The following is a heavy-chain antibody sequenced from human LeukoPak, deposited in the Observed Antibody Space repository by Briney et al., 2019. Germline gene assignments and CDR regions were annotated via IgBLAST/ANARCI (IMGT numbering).Heavy chain of an antibody. CDR3: ARDLWGSGSTYYYYGMDV. D-gene: IGHD3-10*01. J-gene: IGHJ6*02. Sequence: SGTLSLTCTVSGGSISSYYWSWIRQPPGKGLEWIGYIYYSGSTNYNPSLKSRVTISVDTSKNQFSLKLSSVTAADTAVYYCARDLWGSGSTYYYYGMDVWGQGTTVTVSS. V-gene: IGHV4-59*01. CDR1: GGSISSYY. CDR2: IYYSGST.